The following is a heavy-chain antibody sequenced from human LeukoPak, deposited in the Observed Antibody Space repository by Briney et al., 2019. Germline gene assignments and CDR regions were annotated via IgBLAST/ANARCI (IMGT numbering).Heavy chain of an antibody. J-gene: IGHJ6*03. Sequence: SETLSLTCAVYGGSFSGYYWSWIRQPPGKGLEWIGEINHSGSTNYNPSLKSRVTISVDTSKNQFSLKLSSVTAADTAVYCCARGGKAAAGNFHYYYYMDVWGKGTTVTVSS. CDR1: GGSFSGYY. CDR3: ARGGKAAAGNFHYYYYMDV. CDR2: INHSGST. V-gene: IGHV4-34*01. D-gene: IGHD6-13*01.